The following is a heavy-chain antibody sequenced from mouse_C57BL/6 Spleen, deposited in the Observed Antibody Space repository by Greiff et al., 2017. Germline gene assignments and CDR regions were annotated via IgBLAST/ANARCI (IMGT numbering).Heavy chain of an antibody. CDR2: IDPSDSYT. CDR3: AKYSNYEVHYAMDY. J-gene: IGHJ4*01. D-gene: IGHD2-5*01. V-gene: IGHV1-59*01. CDR1: DYTFTSCW. Sequence: VQLQQSGAELVRPGTSVKLSCKASDYTFTSCWMHWVKQRPGQGLEWIGVIDPSDSYTNYNQKFKGKATLTVDTSSSTAYMQLSSLPSEDSAVXSGAKYSNYEVHYAMDYWGQGTSVTVSS.